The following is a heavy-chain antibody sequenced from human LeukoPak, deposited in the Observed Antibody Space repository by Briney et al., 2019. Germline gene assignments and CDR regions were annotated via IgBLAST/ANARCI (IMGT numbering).Heavy chain of an antibody. V-gene: IGHV3-53*04. D-gene: IGHD1-26*01. CDR1: GITFSDTW. CDR2: IYSDGST. Sequence: GGSLRLSCAASGITFSDTWMSWVRQAPGKGLEWVSVIYSDGSTYYADSVKGRFTVSRHNFKNTLYLQMNSLRAEDTAVYYCAGGTGGGYPVYGGQGTLVTVSS. J-gene: IGHJ4*02. CDR3: AGGTGGGYPVY.